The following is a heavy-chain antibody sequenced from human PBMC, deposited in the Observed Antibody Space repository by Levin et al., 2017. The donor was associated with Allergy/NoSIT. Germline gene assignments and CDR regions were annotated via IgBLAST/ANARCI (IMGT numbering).Heavy chain of an antibody. CDR1: GFSVSTHY. J-gene: IGHJ4*02. CDR3: TKGHYSGVYQ. Sequence: GESLKISCAASGFSVSTHYMTWVRQGPGKGLVCVSVIYDDGSTYYADSVRGRFTISRDNSKNTLSLQMNSLRDDDTAVYYCTKGHYSGVYQWGQGTLVTVSS. V-gene: IGHV3-53*01. CDR2: IYDDGST. D-gene: IGHD2-2*01.